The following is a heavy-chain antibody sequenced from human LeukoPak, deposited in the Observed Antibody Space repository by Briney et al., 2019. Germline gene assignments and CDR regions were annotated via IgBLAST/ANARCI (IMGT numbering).Heavy chain of an antibody. J-gene: IGHJ4*02. CDR3: ARDVKDYDFWSGYSYSFDY. CDR1: GFTFNSYA. Sequence: GGSLRLSCTASGFTFNSYAMSWVRQAPGKGLEWVSSISASGGTANYADSVEGRFTISRDNAKNSLYLQMNSLRAEDTAVYYCARDVKDYDFWSGYSYSFDYWGQGTLVTVSS. V-gene: IGHV3-23*01. CDR2: ISASGGTA. D-gene: IGHD3-3*01.